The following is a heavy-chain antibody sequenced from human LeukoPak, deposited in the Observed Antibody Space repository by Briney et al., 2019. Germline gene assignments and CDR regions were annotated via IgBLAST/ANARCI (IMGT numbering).Heavy chain of an antibody. Sequence: GGSLRLSCAASGFTVSNIYMTWVRQSPGKGLEWVSVIYTNGNTYNADSVKGRVTISRDNSKNTLYLQMNSLRAEDTAVYYCAKDKYSSGTRGRYFDYWGQGTLVTVSS. V-gene: IGHV3-66*01. CDR1: GFTVSNIY. CDR3: AKDKYSSGTRGRYFDY. D-gene: IGHD6-19*01. J-gene: IGHJ4*02. CDR2: IYTNGNT.